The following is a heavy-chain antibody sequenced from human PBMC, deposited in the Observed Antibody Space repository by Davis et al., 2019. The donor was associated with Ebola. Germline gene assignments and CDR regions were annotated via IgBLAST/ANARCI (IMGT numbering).Heavy chain of an antibody. D-gene: IGHD1-26*01. V-gene: IGHV4-39*07. Sequence: PSETLSLTCTVSGGSISTSGYYWGWIRQPPGKGLEWIGNIYHSGTTYYNPSLKSRVTMSVDTSEKEVSLRLSSVTAADTAVYYCASWVGYFHAWGQGTPVTVSS. CDR2: IYHSGTT. J-gene: IGHJ4*02. CDR1: GGSISTSGYY. CDR3: ASWVGYFHA.